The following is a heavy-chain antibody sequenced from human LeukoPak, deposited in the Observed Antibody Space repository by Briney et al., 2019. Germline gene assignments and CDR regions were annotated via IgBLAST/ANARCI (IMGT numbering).Heavy chain of an antibody. V-gene: IGHV3-21*01. Sequence: MPGGSLRLSCAASGFTFSSYSMNWVRQAPGKGLEWVSSISSSSSYIYYADSVKGRFTISRDNAKNSLYLQMNSLRAEDTAVYYCARDLSSWSEYFQHWGQGTLVTVSS. CDR2: ISSSSSYI. CDR3: ARDLSSWSEYFQH. D-gene: IGHD6-13*01. CDR1: GFTFSSYS. J-gene: IGHJ1*01.